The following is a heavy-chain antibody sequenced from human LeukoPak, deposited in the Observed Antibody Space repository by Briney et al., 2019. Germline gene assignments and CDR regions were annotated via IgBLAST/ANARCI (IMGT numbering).Heavy chain of an antibody. V-gene: IGHV1-8*01. Sequence: ASVKVSCKASGYTFTSYDINWVRQATVQGLEWMGWMNPNSGNTGYAQKFQGRVTMTRNTSISTAYMELSSLRSEDTAVYYCASRSGSYGGFDYWGQGTLVTVSS. J-gene: IGHJ4*02. D-gene: IGHD1-26*01. CDR2: MNPNSGNT. CDR3: ASRSGSYGGFDY. CDR1: GYTFTSYD.